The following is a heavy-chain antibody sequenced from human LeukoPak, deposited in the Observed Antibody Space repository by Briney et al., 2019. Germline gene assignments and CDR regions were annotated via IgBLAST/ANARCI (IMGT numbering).Heavy chain of an antibody. Sequence: GGSLRLSCATSGFPYSDFSMSWVRQAPGKGLEWISTTNSGGTSTYYAESVKGRFTISRDNSKNTLYLQMSSLRVEDTAVYYCAKQSYARSLGEGGPGTLVSVSS. D-gene: IGHD2-8*01. CDR1: GFPYSDFS. CDR2: TNSGGTST. V-gene: IGHV3-23*01. J-gene: IGHJ4*02. CDR3: AKQSYARSLGE.